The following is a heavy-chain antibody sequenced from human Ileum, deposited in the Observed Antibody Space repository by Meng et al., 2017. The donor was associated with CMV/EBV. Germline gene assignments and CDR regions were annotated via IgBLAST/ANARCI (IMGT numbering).Heavy chain of an antibody. CDR1: GGSISSYY. CDR3: ARSLTSYDSSGYYFDY. Sequence: QVQRTESGPGLVKPSETLSLTCTVSGGSISSYYWSWIRQPPGKGLEWIGYIYYSGSTNYNPSLKSRVTISVDTSKNQFSLKLSSVTAADTAVYYCARSLTSYDSSGYYFDYWGQGTLVTVSS. V-gene: IGHV4-59*01. CDR2: IYYSGST. D-gene: IGHD3-22*01. J-gene: IGHJ4*02.